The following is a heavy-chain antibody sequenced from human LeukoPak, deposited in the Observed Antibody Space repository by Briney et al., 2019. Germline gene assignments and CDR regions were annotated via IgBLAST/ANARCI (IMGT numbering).Heavy chain of an antibody. CDR2: INAGNGNT. V-gene: IGHV1-3*01. D-gene: IGHD1-26*01. Sequence: ASVTVSFKASGYTFASYSMHWVRQAPGQRLEWMGWINAGNGNTKFSQKFQGRVTITRDTSAGTAYMELSSLRSEDTAVYYCARFLGGSYGMDVWGQGTTVTVSS. CDR3: ARFLGGSYGMDV. J-gene: IGHJ6*02. CDR1: GYTFASYS.